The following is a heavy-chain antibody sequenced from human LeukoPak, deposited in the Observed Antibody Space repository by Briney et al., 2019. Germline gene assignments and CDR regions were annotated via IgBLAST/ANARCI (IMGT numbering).Heavy chain of an antibody. CDR2: IYYSGTT. Sequence: KSSETLSLTCTVSGGSVISGSYYWSWIRQPPGKGLEWIGYIYYSGTTDYNPSLESRVTISIDTSKNQFSPRLSSVTAADTAVYYCARALYSGTFTFDYWGQGTLVTVSS. CDR1: GGSVISGSYY. J-gene: IGHJ4*02. CDR3: ARALYSGTFTFDY. D-gene: IGHD1-26*01. V-gene: IGHV4-61*01.